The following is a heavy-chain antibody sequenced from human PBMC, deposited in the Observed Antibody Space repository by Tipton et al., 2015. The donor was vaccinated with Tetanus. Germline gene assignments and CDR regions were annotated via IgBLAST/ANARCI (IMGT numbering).Heavy chain of an antibody. J-gene: IGHJ4*02. Sequence: SLRLSCAASGLTFNNFAMNWVRQSPGKGLEWVSSISATGGTRDYADSVKGRFTISRDNSKNTLSLQMNSLGAEDTAVYYCARAPNRISRAYDYWGQGTQITVSS. CDR1: GLTFNNFA. CDR3: ARAPNRISRAYDY. CDR2: ISATGGTR. V-gene: IGHV3-23*01. D-gene: IGHD1-14*01.